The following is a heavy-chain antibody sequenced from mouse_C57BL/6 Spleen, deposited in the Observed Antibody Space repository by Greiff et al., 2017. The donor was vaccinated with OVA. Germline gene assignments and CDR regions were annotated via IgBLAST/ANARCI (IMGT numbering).Heavy chain of an antibody. J-gene: IGHJ2*01. CDR1: GYSITSGYY. CDR2: ISYDGSN. V-gene: IGHV3-6*01. CDR3: ATNWDGDFDY. Sequence: EVKLQESGPGLVKPSQSLSLTCSVTGYSITSGYYWNWIRQFPGNKLEWMGYISYDGSNNYNPSLKNRISITRDTSKNQFFLKLNSVTTEDTATYYCATNWDGDFDYWGQGTTLTVSS. D-gene: IGHD4-1*01.